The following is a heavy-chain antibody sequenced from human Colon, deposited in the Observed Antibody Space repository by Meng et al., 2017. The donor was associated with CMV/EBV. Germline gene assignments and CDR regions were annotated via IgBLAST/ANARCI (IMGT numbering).Heavy chain of an antibody. CDR2: VYYGGST. V-gene: IGHV4-39*07. CDR1: GGSIGSSDYY. J-gene: IGHJ4*02. D-gene: IGHD3-16*01. Sequence: SETLSLTCSISGGSIGSSDYYWGWIRQPPGKGLEWIGTVYYGGSTFYNPSLKSRVTISLDTSRTQFSLRLNSVTAADTAVYFCARGGRAEGELQNVDYWGQGTLVTVSS. CDR3: ARGGRAEGELQNVDY.